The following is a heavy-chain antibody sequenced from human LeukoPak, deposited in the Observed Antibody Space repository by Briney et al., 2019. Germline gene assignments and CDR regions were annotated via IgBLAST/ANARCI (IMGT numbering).Heavy chain of an antibody. D-gene: IGHD3-22*01. CDR3: ARGKRTRHYYDSSGYPDY. V-gene: IGHV4-34*01. CDR1: GGSFSGYY. Sequence: PSETLSLTCAVYGGSFSGYYWSWIRQPPGKGLEWIGEINHSGSTNYNPSLKSRVTISVDTSKNQFSLRLSSVTAADTAVYYCARGKRTRHYYDSSGYPDYWGQGTLVTVSS. J-gene: IGHJ4*02. CDR2: INHSGST.